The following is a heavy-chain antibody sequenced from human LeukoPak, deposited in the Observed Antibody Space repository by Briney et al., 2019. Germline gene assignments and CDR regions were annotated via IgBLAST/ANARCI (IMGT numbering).Heavy chain of an antibody. D-gene: IGHD6-6*01. J-gene: IGHJ4*02. CDR3: ARSLDYGSSYYFDY. Sequence: SETLSLTRTVSGGSISGYYWNWIRQPAGRALEWIGRIYTSGSTNYNPSLKSRVTMSVDTSKNHFSLKLSSVTAADTALYYCARSLDYGSSYYFDYWGQGTLVTVSS. CDR2: IYTSGST. CDR1: GGSISGYY. V-gene: IGHV4-4*07.